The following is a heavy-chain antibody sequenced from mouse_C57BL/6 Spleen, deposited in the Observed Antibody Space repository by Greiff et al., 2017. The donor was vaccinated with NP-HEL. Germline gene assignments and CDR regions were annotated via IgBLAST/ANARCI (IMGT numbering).Heavy chain of an antibody. Sequence: VQLQQSGAELMKPGASVKLSCKATGYTFTGYWIEWVKQRPGHGLEWIGEILPGSGSTNYNEKFKGKATFTADTSSNTAYMQLSSLTTEDSAIYDCARRGIYYGYDVGYFDVWGTGTTVTVSS. J-gene: IGHJ1*03. CDR1: GYTFTGYW. D-gene: IGHD2-2*01. V-gene: IGHV1-9*01. CDR3: ARRGIYYGYDVGYFDV. CDR2: ILPGSGST.